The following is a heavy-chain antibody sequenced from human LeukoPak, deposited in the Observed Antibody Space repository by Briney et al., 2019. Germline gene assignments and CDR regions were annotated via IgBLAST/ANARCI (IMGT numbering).Heavy chain of an antibody. J-gene: IGHJ4*02. Sequence: GGSLRLSCAASGFTFSSYEMNWVRQAPGKGLEWVSYISSGSTIYDADSVKGRFTISRDNAKNSLYLQMNSLRAEDTAVYYCARSKGSCWYSSFDYWGQGTLVTVSS. CDR2: ISSGSTI. V-gene: IGHV3-48*03. CDR1: GFTFSSYE. CDR3: ARSKGSCWYSSFDY. D-gene: IGHD6-13*01.